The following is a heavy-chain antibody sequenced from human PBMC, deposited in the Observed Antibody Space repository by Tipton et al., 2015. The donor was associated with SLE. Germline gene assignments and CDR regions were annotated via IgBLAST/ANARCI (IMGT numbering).Heavy chain of an antibody. CDR2: ISYDGSNK. CDR3: ARNQISSRPGAFDY. J-gene: IGHJ4*02. D-gene: IGHD7-27*01. Sequence: SLRLSCAASGFTFSSYAMHWVRQAPGKGLEWVAVISYDGSNKYYADSVKGRFTISRDNSKNTLYLQMNSLRAEDTAAYYCARNQISSRPGAFDYWGQGTLVTVSS. V-gene: IGHV3-30*04. CDR1: GFTFSSYA.